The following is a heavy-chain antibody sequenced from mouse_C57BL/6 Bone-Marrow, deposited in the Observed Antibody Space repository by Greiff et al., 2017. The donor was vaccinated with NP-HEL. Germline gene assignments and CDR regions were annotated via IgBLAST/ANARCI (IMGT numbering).Heavy chain of an antibody. J-gene: IGHJ4*01. V-gene: IGHV5-4*01. CDR2: ISDGGSYT. Sequence: EVQLVESGGGLVKPGGSLKLSCAASGFTFSSYAMSWVRQTPEKRLEWVATISDGGSYTYSPDNVKGRFTISRDNAKNNLYLQMSHLKSEDTAMYYCARGEDYDGYYVAMDYWGQGTSVTVSS. CDR3: ARGEDYDGYYVAMDY. CDR1: GFTFSSYA. D-gene: IGHD2-3*01.